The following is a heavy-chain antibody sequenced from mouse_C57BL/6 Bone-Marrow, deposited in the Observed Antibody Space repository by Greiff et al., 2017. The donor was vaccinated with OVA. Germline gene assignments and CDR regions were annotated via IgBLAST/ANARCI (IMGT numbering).Heavy chain of an antibody. CDR1: GYTFTSYG. D-gene: IGHD3-2*02. V-gene: IGHV1-81*01. CDR2: IYPRSGNT. CDR3: ARRREAAYYAMDY. Sequence: QVQLQQSGAELARPGASVKLSCKASGYTFTSYGISWVKQRTGQGLEWIGEIYPRSGNTYYNEKFKGKATLTADKSSSTAYMELRSLTSEDSAVYFCARRREAAYYAMDYWGQGTSVTVSS. J-gene: IGHJ4*01.